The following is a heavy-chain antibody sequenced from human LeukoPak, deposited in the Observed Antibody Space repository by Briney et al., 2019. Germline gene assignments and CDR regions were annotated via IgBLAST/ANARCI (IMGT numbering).Heavy chain of an antibody. CDR3: ARDLRISGSYYSDAFDI. J-gene: IGHJ3*02. D-gene: IGHD1-26*01. CDR2: TYYRSKWYN. Sequence: SQTLSLTCAISGDSVSSNSAAWNWIRQSPSRGLEWLGRTYYRSKWYNDYAVSVKSRITINPDTSKNQFSLQLNSVTPEDTAVYYCARDLRISGSYYSDAFDIWGQGTMVTVSS. V-gene: IGHV6-1*01. CDR1: GDSVSSNSAA.